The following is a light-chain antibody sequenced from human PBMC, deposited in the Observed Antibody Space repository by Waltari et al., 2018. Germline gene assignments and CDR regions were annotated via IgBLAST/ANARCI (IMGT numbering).Light chain of an antibody. V-gene: IGKV3-20*01. CDR2: GAS. Sequence: EIALTQSPGTLSLSPGDRVTLSCRASQSLSSSQLAWYQQKTGQAPRLLIYGASSRTTGIPERFSGSGSGTDFTLTISRLEPEDFAVYYCQQYGSSPTTFGGGTKVEIK. J-gene: IGKJ4*01. CDR3: QQYGSSPTT. CDR1: QSLSSSQ.